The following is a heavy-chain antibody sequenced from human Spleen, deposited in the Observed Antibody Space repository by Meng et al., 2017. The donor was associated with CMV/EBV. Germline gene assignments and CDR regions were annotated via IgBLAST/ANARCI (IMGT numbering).Heavy chain of an antibody. Sequence: VQLVASGGGVVQPGRALKLSCAASGFTFSGSAMHWVRQASGKGLEWVGRIRSKSNNYATAYAESVEGRFTISRDDSKNMAYLQMNSLKTGDTAVYYCTTKENWGQGTLVTVSS. CDR2: IRSKSNNYAT. CDR1: GFTFSGSA. J-gene: IGHJ4*02. D-gene: IGHD1-1*01. V-gene: IGHV3-73*01. CDR3: TTKEN.